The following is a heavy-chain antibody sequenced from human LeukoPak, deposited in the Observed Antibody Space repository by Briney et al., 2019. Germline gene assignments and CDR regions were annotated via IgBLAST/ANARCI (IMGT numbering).Heavy chain of an antibody. V-gene: IGHV3-43*02. CDR2: ISGDGGSA. CDR3: AKASSGSSSRPIDY. D-gene: IGHD3-10*01. J-gene: IGHJ4*02. CDR1: GFTFHDYA. Sequence: PGGSLRLSCVASGFTFHDYAMSWVRQVPGKGLEWVSLISGDGGSASYAASVKGRFTISRDNSKNSLYLQMNSLRTEDTAFYYCAKASSGSSSRPIDYWGQGTLVTVSS.